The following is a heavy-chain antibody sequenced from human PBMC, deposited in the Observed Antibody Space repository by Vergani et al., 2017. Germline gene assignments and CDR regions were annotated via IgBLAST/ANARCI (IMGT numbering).Heavy chain of an antibody. D-gene: IGHD3-16*01. CDR3: ARDDKVLGGGNNWFDP. CDR2: ISVGGDT. CDR1: GDSMTDFY. V-gene: IGHV4-4*07. J-gene: IGHJ5*02. Sequence: QLQESGPGLVKASGTLSLTCSVSGDSMTDFYWTWIRQHAGKGLEWIGRISVGGDTNHNPSLKSRVTMSVDTSKNQFSLKLTAVTAADTAVYYCARDDKVLGGGNNWFDPWGQGALVTVAS.